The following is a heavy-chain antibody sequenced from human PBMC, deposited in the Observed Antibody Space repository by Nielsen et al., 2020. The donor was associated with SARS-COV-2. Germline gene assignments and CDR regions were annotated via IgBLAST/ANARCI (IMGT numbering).Heavy chain of an antibody. CDR1: GYTFTGYY. V-gene: IGHV7-4-1*02. J-gene: IGHJ4*02. CDR3: ARDQDGWYLDY. CDR2: INTNTGNP. D-gene: IGHD5-24*01. Sequence: ASVKVSCKASGYTFTGYYMHWVRQAPGQGLEWMGWINTNTGNPTYAQGFTGRFVFSLDTSVSTAYLQISSLKAEDTAVYYCARDQDGWYLDYWGQGTLVTVSS.